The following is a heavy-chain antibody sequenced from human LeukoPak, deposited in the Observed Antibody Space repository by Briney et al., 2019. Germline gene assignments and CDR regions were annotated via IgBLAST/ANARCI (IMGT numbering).Heavy chain of an antibody. CDR3: AKDTKIQLQGRIMEHNP. J-gene: IGHJ5*02. V-gene: IGHV3-30*18. Sequence: GGSLRLSCAASGFTFSNYGMHWVRQAPGKGLEWVAVIAYDAGDKYHGDSVKGRFTISRDNSKNTLYLQMNSLRAEDTAVYYCAKDTKIQLQGRIMEHNPWGQGTLVTVSS. CDR2: IAYDAGDK. D-gene: IGHD5-18*01. CDR1: GFTFSNYG.